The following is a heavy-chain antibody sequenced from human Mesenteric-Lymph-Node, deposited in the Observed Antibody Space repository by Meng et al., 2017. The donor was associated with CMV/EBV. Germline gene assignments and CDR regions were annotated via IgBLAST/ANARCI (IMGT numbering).Heavy chain of an antibody. D-gene: IGHD6-13*01. CDR1: GYTFTSYG. CDR2: ISAYNGNT. CDR3: ARDGRSWYSYYYGMDV. J-gene: IGHJ6*02. V-gene: IGHV1-18*01. Sequence: ASVKVSCKASGYTFTSYGISWVRQAPGQGLEWMGWISAYNGNTNYAQKLQGRVTMTTDTSTSTAYMELRSLRSDDTAAYYCARDGRSWYSYYYGMDVWGQGTTVTVSS.